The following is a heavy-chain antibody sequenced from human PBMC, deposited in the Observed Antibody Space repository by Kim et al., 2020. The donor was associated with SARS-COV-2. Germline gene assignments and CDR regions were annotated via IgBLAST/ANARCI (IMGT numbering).Heavy chain of an antibody. V-gene: IGHV4-59*08. J-gene: IGHJ5*02. CDR3: ARHDWQGYSYGWVFDP. Sequence: SETLSLTCTVSGGSISSYYWSWIRQPPGKGLEWIGYIYYSGSTNYNPSLKSRVTISVDTSKNQFSLKLSSVTAADTAVYYCARHDWQGYSYGWVFDPWGQGTLVTVSS. D-gene: IGHD5-18*01. CDR1: GGSISSYY. CDR2: IYYSGST.